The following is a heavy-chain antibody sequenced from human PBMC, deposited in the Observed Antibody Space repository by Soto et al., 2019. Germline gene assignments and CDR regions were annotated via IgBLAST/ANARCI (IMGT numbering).Heavy chain of an antibody. CDR3: GKGSDYVLNGTPFRKVPYYYYYMGV. D-gene: IGHD3-16*01. J-gene: IGHJ6*03. V-gene: IGHV3-23*01. CDR2: ISGSGDNN. CDR1: GFTFSNFA. Sequence: EVQLLESGGALVQSGGSLRLSCAASGFTFSNFAMSWVRQAPGKGLEWVSGISGSGDNNDHADSVKGRFTISRDNSKNTLYLHMNSLRAEDTAVYYCGKGSDYVLNGTPFRKVPYYYYYMGVWGKGTPVTVSS.